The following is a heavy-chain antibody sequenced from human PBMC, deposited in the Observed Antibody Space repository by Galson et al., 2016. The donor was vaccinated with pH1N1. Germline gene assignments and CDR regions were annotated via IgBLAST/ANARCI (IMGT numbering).Heavy chain of an antibody. D-gene: IGHD3-10*01. V-gene: IGHV5-51*03. CDR3: ARRRRLARNYFGSGSYAARAYDI. J-gene: IGHJ3*02. CDR1: GYSFSSYW. Sequence: QSGAEVKKPGDSLKIYCKGSGYSFSSYWIGWVRQMPGKGLEWMGIIYPGDSDTRYSPSFQGQVTMSADKSISAAYLQWSSLKASDSAMDYCARRRRLARNYFGSGSYAARAYDIWGQGTMVTVSS. CDR2: IYPGDSDT.